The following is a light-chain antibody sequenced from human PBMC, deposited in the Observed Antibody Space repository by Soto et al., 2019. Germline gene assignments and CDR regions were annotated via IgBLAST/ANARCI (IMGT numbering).Light chain of an antibody. CDR1: NIGSKS. CDR2: YDS. V-gene: IGLV3-21*04. CDR3: QVWDSSSDHPGVV. Sequence: SYELTQPPSVSVAPGKTAGITCGENNIGSKSVHWYQQKPGQAPVLVIYYDSDRPSGIPERFSGSNSGNTATLTISRVEAGDEADYYCQVWDSSSDHPGVVFGGGTQLTVL. J-gene: IGLJ2*01.